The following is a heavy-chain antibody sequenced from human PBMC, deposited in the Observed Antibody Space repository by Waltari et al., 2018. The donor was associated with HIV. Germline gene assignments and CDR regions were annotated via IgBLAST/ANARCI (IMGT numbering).Heavy chain of an antibody. J-gene: IGHJ6*02. CDR1: GGSISSYY. D-gene: IGHD4-4*01. CDR3: ARDAPGDYSNYGLYYYYYYGMDV. V-gene: IGHV4-59*01. CDR2: IYYSGST. Sequence: QLQLQESGPGLVKPSETLSLTCTVSGGSISSYYWSWIRQPPGKGLAWIGYIYYSGSTNYNPSLKSRVTISVDTSKNQFSLKLSSVTAADTAVYYCARDAPGDYSNYGLYYYYYYGMDVWGQGTTVTVSS.